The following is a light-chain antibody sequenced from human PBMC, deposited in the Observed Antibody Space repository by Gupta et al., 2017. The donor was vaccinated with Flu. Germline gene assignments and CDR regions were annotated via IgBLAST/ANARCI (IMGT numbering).Light chain of an antibody. V-gene: IGKV1-5*03. CDR2: KAS. J-gene: IGKJ2*01. CDR3: QQDESFPSS. CDR1: QSISSW. Sequence: PYTLSASVGDRVTITCRASQSISSWLAWYQQKPGKAPKLLIYKASSLESGVPSRFSGSGSGTEFTLTINSLQPDDFATYYCQQDESFPSSFGQGTKLEIK.